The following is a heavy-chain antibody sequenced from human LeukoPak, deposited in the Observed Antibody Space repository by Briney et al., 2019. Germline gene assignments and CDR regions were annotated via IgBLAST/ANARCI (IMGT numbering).Heavy chain of an antibody. J-gene: IGHJ3*02. Sequence: ASVKVSCKASGYTFTSYYMHWVRQAPGPGHEWMGIINPSGGSTSYAQKFQGRVTMTRDTSTSTVYMELSSLRSEDTAVYYCARGGVGTVTTMDAFDIWGQGTMVTVSP. D-gene: IGHD4-17*01. CDR1: GYTFTSYY. CDR3: ARGGVGTVTTMDAFDI. CDR2: INPSGGST. V-gene: IGHV1-46*01.